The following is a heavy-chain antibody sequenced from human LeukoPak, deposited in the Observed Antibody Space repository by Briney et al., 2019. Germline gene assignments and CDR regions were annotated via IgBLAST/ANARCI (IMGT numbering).Heavy chain of an antibody. CDR2: INAGNGNT. J-gene: IGHJ6*02. CDR1: GYTFTSYD. Sequence: ASVKVSCKASGYTFTSYDMHWVRQAPGQRLEWMGRINAGNGNTKYSQKFQGRVTITRDTSASTAYMELSSLRSEDTAVYYCASGAAAGEMRYYYYYYGMDVWGQGTTVTVSS. D-gene: IGHD6-13*01. CDR3: ASGAAAGEMRYYYYYYGMDV. V-gene: IGHV1-3*01.